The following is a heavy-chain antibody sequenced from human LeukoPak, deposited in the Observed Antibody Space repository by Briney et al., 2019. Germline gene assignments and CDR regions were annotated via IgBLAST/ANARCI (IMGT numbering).Heavy chain of an antibody. J-gene: IGHJ3*02. CDR2: KWYDGSNK. CDR3: ARGYCSTASCSGGDAFDI. Sequence: GRSLRLSCAASGFTFSSYGMHWVRQAPGKGLEWVAVKWYDGSNKYYADSVKGRFTISRDNSKNTLYLQMNSLRAEDTAVYYCARGYCSTASCSGGDAFDIWGQGTMVTVSS. CDR1: GFTFSSYG. V-gene: IGHV3-33*01. D-gene: IGHD2-2*01.